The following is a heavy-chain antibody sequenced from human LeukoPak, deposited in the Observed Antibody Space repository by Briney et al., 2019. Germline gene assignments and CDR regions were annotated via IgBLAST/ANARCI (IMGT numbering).Heavy chain of an antibody. CDR3: AKDDRGVYYFFDY. Sequence: PGGSPRLSCAASGFTFSSFAMSWVRQAPGKGLEWVSAISGNGGSTYYADSVKGRFTISRDNSKNTLYLQMNSLRAEDTAVYYCAKDDRGVYYFFDYWGQGTLVTVSS. V-gene: IGHV3-23*01. D-gene: IGHD3-10*01. CDR1: GFTFSSFA. CDR2: ISGNGGST. J-gene: IGHJ4*02.